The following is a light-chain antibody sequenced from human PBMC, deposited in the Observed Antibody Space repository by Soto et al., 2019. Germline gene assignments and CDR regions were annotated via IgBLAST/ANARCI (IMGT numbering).Light chain of an antibody. CDR1: SSDVGGYNY. Sequence: QSALTQPASVSGSPGQSITLSCTGTSSDVGGYNYVSWYQQHPGKAPKLMIYEVSNRPSGVSNRFSGSKSGNTASLTISGLQAEDEADYYCSSYTGTNTVIFGEGTQLTVL. CDR3: SSYTGTNTVI. J-gene: IGLJ2*01. V-gene: IGLV2-14*01. CDR2: EVS.